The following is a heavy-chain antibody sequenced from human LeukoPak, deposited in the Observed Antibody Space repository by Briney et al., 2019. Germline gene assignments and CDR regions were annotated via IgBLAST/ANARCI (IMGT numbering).Heavy chain of an antibody. CDR1: GGSISSYY. V-gene: IGHV4-4*07. J-gene: IGHJ6*02. CDR2: IYSSGST. Sequence: SETLSLTCTVSGGSISSYYWSWIRQPAGKGLDYIGRIYSSGSTNYNPSLKSRVTMSVDTSKNQFSLKMSSVTAADTAVYYCARWGPVRGYSGYDEAGGMDVWGQGTTVTVSS. CDR3: ARWGPVRGYSGYDEAGGMDV. D-gene: IGHD5-12*01.